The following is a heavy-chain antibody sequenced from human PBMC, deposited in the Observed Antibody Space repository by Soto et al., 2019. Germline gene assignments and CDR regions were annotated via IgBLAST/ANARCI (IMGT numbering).Heavy chain of an antibody. Sequence: PSETLSLPCTVSGVSISSSKYYWGWIRQPPGKGLEWIGSIYYSGSTYYNPSLKSRVTISVDTSKNRFSLKLSSVTAADTAVYYCARHLLGIFTKQLLQFPWYFPLWARGPLVTVS. CDR1: GVSISSSKYY. D-gene: IGHD6-13*01. J-gene: IGHJ2*01. V-gene: IGHV4-39*01. CDR2: IYYSGST. CDR3: ARHLLGIFTKQLLQFPWYFPL.